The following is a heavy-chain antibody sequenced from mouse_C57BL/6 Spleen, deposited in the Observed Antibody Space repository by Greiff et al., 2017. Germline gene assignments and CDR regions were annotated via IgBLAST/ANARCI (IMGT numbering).Heavy chain of an antibody. CDR2: IYWDDDK. CDR1: GFSLSTSGMG. D-gene: IGHD2-1*01. CDR3: ARGVYGNYEGYFDV. Sequence: QVTLKVSGPGILQSSQTLSLTCSFSGFSLSTSGMGVSWIRQPSGKGLEWLAHIYWDDDKRYNPSLKSRPTISKDTSRNQVFLKITSVYTTDTATYYCARGVYGNYEGYFDVWGTGTTVTVSS. J-gene: IGHJ1*03. V-gene: IGHV8-12*01.